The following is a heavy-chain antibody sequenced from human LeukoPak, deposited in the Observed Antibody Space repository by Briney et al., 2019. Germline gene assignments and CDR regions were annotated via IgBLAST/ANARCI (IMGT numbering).Heavy chain of an antibody. Sequence: GGSLRLSCAASRFTFTDYSMSWIRQAPGKGLGWVSVIYISGGTYYADSVKGRFTISRDNSKNMLYLQMDSLRAEDTAVYYCARDGGSSAWFEYFQHWGQGTLIIVSS. D-gene: IGHD6-19*01. CDR3: ARDGGSSAWFEYFQH. J-gene: IGHJ1*01. CDR2: IYISGGT. V-gene: IGHV3-66*01. CDR1: RFTFTDYS.